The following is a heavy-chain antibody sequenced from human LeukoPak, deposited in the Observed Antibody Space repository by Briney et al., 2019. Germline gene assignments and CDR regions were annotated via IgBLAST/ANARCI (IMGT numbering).Heavy chain of an antibody. CDR2: INPNSGGT. CDR1: GYTVTAYC. J-gene: IGHJ4*02. Sequence: AVTVSYMSSGYTVTAYCRERVRHAPGQGLEKMGWINPNSGGTNYAQKFQGRVTMTRDTSISTAYMELSRLRSDDTAVYYCARDPDYYGSGSYPDYWGQGTLVTVSS. CDR3: ARDPDYYGSGSYPDY. D-gene: IGHD3-10*01. V-gene: IGHV1-2*02.